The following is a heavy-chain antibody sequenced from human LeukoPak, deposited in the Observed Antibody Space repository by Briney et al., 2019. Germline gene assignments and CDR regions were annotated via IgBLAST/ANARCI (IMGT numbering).Heavy chain of an antibody. J-gene: IGHJ3*02. Sequence: QSGGSLRLSCAASGFTFSSYAMSWVRQAPGKGLEWVSAISGSGGSTYYADSVKGRFTISRDNSKNTLYLQMNSLRAEDTAVYYCAKDNFHDSSGYYYLSDAFDIWGQGTMVTVSS. CDR3: AKDNFHDSSGYYYLSDAFDI. V-gene: IGHV3-23*01. D-gene: IGHD3-22*01. CDR1: GFTFSSYA. CDR2: ISGSGGST.